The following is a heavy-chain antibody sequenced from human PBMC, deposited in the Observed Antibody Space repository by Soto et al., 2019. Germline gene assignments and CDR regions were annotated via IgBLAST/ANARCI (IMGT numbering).Heavy chain of an antibody. CDR3: AGPSESIITGAGNDAFEI. CDR2: IYPGESET. CDR1: GYSFTTYW. D-gene: IGHD2-21*01. J-gene: IGHJ3*02. Sequence: ELQLVQSGAEVKKPGESLQISCKGSGYSFTTYWIGWVRQMPGKGLEWMGSIYPGESETRYSPSFQGQVTISADTSTSTAFLQWSSLQASDTAMYFCAGPSESIITGAGNDAFEIWGQGTMVTVSS. V-gene: IGHV5-51*03.